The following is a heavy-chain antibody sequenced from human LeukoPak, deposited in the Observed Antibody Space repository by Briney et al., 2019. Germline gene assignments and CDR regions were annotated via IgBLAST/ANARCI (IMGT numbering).Heavy chain of an antibody. CDR3: ARHVPKTYYYDSSGFFFDY. CDR2: ISAYNGNT. CDR1: GYTFTSYG. J-gene: IGHJ4*02. D-gene: IGHD3-22*01. Sequence: ASVKVSCKASGYTFTSYGISWVRQAPGQGLEWMGWISAYNGNTNYAQKLQGRVTMTTDTSTSTAYMELRSLRSDDTAVYYCARHVPKTYYYDSSGFFFDYWGQGTLVTVSS. V-gene: IGHV1-18*01.